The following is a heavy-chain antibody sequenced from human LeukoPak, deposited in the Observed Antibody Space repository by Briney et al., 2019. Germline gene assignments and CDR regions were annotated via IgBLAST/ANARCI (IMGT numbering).Heavy chain of an antibody. CDR1: GLTISFYW. V-gene: IGHV3-7*04. D-gene: IGHD3-10*01. Sequence: GGSLRLSCAAPGLTISFYWMSWVRQAPGEGLEGVANINQVASEKNYVDSVKGRFTISRDNAKNSLYLQMNSVRAEDTAMYYCVRDGGYYGPDSWGQGALVSVSS. CDR2: INQVASEK. J-gene: IGHJ4*02. CDR3: VRDGGYYGPDS.